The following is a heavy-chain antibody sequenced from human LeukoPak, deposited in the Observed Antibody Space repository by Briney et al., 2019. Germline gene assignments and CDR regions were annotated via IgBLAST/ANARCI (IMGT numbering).Heavy chain of an antibody. CDR1: GNTFSNYG. Sequence: GASVKVSCKASGNTFSNYGLNWVRQAPGQGLEWMGWISTKTGHPMYAQGFTGRFVISLDTSIGTAYLQISSLKAEDTAVYYCARAPDYFESSENGMDVWGQGTTVIVSS. CDR3: ARAPDYFESSENGMDV. J-gene: IGHJ6*02. V-gene: IGHV7-4-1*02. CDR2: ISTKTGHP. D-gene: IGHD3-22*01.